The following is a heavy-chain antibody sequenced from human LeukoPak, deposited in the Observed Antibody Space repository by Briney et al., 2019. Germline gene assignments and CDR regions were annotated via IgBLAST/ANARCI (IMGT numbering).Heavy chain of an antibody. V-gene: IGHV3-53*04. Sequence: GGTLRLSCAASGFTVSSNYMSWVRQAPGKGLKWVSVIYRGGSTYYADSVKGRFTISRHNSKNTLYLQMNSLRAEDTAMYYCARESGLLGDYWGQGTLVTVSS. CDR2: IYRGGST. CDR1: GFTVSSNY. CDR3: ARESGLLGDY. D-gene: IGHD3-22*01. J-gene: IGHJ4*02.